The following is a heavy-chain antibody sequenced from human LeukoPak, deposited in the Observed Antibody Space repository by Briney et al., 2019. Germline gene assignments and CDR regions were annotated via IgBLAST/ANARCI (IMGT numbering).Heavy chain of an antibody. CDR1: GFTFDDYS. V-gene: IGHV3-9*01. CDR2: ISWHSRSI. CDR3: TKDLSSQWFTDIRHYGMNV. D-gene: IGHD3-22*01. Sequence: GRSLRLSCAASGFTFDDYSMHWVRQAPGKGLGGVASISWHSRSIGYADSVKGRFTISRDNAKNSVSLQMNSLRTEDTALYYCTKDLSSQWFTDIRHYGMNVWGQGTTVAVSS. J-gene: IGHJ6*02.